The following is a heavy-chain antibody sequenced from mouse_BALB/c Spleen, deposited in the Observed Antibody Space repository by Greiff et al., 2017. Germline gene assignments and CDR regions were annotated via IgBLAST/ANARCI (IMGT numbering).Heavy chain of an antibody. D-gene: IGHD1-1*01. CDR3: ARLDYYGSSFYAMDY. CDR1: GFTFSSYG. V-gene: IGHV5-6*01. CDR2: ISSGGSYT. Sequence: EVHLVESGGDLVKPGGSLKLSCAASGFTFSSYGMSWVRQTPDKRLEWVATISSGGSYTYYPDSVKGRFTISRDNAKNTLYLQMSSLKSEDTAMYYGARLDYYGSSFYAMDYWGQGTSVTVSS. J-gene: IGHJ4*01.